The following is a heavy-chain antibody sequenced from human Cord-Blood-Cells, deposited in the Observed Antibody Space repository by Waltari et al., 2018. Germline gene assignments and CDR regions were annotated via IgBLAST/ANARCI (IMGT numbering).Heavy chain of an antibody. CDR2: ISYDGSNK. V-gene: IGHV3-30*01. CDR3: ARALGSRDAFDI. D-gene: IGHD1-26*01. CDR1: GLTCSRYA. Sequence: QVQLVEAGGGVVQPGRSLRLSCAAYGLTCSRYAMHWGSQAPGKGVEWVAVISYDGSNKYYADSVKGRFTISRDNSKNTLYLQMNSLRAEDTAVYYCARALGSRDAFDIWGQGTMVTVSS. J-gene: IGHJ3*02.